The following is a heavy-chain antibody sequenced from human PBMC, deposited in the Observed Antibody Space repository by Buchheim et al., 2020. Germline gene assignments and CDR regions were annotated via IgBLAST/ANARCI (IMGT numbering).Heavy chain of an antibody. D-gene: IGHD2-2*01. Sequence: QVQLQESGPGLVKPSETLSLTCTVSGDSISSADSHWSWIRQPPGKGLEWLGYISYSGGTHYSPYLTSRLTILQDTSKNPFSLRLSSVTASDTAVYYCARVVTGTSCYDYWGQGTL. CDR2: ISYSGGT. CDR3: ARVVTGTSCYDY. J-gene: IGHJ4*02. CDR1: GDSISSADSH. V-gene: IGHV4-30-4*01.